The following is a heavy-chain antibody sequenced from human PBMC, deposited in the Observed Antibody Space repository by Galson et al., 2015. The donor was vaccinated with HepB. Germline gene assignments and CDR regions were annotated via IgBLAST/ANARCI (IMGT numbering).Heavy chain of an antibody. D-gene: IGHD4-11*01. V-gene: IGHV3-64D*09. CDR3: VKWDDYIDAFDI. J-gene: IGHJ3*02. CDR1: GFTFSSYV. Sequence: SLRLSCAAVGFTFSSYVMYWVRQAPGKGLDYVSGISRTGANTYYADSLKGRITISRDNSKNTVYLEMNSLRIEDTAMYYCVKWDDYIDAFDIWGQGTMVTVSS. CDR2: ISRTGANT.